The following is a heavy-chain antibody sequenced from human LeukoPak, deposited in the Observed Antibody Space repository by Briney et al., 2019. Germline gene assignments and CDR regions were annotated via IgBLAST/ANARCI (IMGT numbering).Heavy chain of an antibody. D-gene: IGHD4-17*01. V-gene: IGHV4-30-4*01. CDR2: IYYSGST. Sequence: SQTLSLTCTVSGGSISSGDYYWSWIRQPPGKGLEWIGYIYYSGSTYYNPSLKSRVTISEDTSKNQFSLKLSSVTAADTAVYYCAVMTTVRYLFDYWGQGTLVTVSS. J-gene: IGHJ4*02. CDR1: GGSISSGDYY. CDR3: AVMTTVRYLFDY.